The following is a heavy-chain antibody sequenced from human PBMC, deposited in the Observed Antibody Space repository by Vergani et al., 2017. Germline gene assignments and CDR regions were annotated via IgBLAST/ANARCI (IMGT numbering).Heavy chain of an antibody. D-gene: IGHD2-15*01. CDR2: ISYDGSNK. CDR1: GFTFSSYA. CDR3: AXSSYCSGGSCYRYYFDY. Sequence: QVQLVESGGGVVQPGRSLRLSCAASGFTFSSYAMHWVRQAPGKGLEWVAVISYDGSNKYYADSVKGRFTISRDNSKNTLYLQMNSLRAEDTAVYYCAXSSYCSGGSCYRYYFDYWGQGTLVTVSS. V-gene: IGHV3-30*01. J-gene: IGHJ4*02.